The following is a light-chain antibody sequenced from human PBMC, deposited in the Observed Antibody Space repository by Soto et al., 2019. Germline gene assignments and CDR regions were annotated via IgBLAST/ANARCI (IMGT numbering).Light chain of an antibody. J-gene: IGKJ2*01. CDR2: KIS. CDR3: LQQTHWPYT. CDR1: QRIQHRDGNTY. V-gene: IGKV2-30*02. Sequence: DVVLTQSPLSLPVTLGQPASISCSSSQRIQHRDGNTYLSWFQQRPGQSLRRLIYKISNRDSGVPGRFSGSGSGTDFTLEISRVEAEDVGVYFCLQQTHWPYTFGQGTKLEI.